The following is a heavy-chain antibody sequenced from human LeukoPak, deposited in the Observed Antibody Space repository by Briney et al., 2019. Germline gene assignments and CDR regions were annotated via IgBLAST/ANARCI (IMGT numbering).Heavy chain of an antibody. V-gene: IGHV3-23*01. CDR1: GFTFSSYA. CDR3: VKDLYKGDTSTWYYFDY. Sequence: GGSLRLSCAASGFTFSSYAMSWVRQAPGKGLEWVSVISGSGGSTNYADSVKGRFTISGDNSKNTLYLQMSSLRAEDTAMYYCVKDLYKGDTSTWYYFDYWGQGTLVTVSS. J-gene: IGHJ4*02. D-gene: IGHD6-13*01. CDR2: ISGSGGST.